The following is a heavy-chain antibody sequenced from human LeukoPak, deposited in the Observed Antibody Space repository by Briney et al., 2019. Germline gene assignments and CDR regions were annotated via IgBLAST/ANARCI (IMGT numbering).Heavy chain of an antibody. D-gene: IGHD3-3*01. J-gene: IGHJ4*02. CDR2: IKQGGSEQ. Sequence: GGSLRLSCAASGFTFSNYWMSWVRQAPGKGLEWVANIKQGGSEQYYVDSVKGRFTISRDNAASALYLQMNSLRAEDTAVYYCARGGGDFWSAYYSGYYFDYWGQGTLVTVSS. CDR3: ARGGGDFWSAYYSGYYFDY. CDR1: GFTFSNYW. V-gene: IGHV3-7*01.